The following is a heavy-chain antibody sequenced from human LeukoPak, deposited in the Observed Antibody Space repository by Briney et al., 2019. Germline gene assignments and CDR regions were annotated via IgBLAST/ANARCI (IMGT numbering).Heavy chain of an antibody. J-gene: IGHJ4*02. V-gene: IGHV4-34*01. CDR3: ARGVGSSSEAY. CDR2: INHSGST. Sequence: GSLRLSCAASGFTFSSYAMSWIRQPPGKGLEWIGEINHSGSTNYNPSLKSRVTISVDTSKNQFSLKLSSVTAADTAVYYCARGVGSSSEAYWGQGTLVTVSS. D-gene: IGHD6-6*01. CDR1: GFTFSSYA.